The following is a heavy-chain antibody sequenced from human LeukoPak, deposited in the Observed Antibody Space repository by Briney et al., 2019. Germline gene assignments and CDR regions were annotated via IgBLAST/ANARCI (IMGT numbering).Heavy chain of an antibody. CDR2: ISGSGGST. J-gene: IGHJ4*02. V-gene: IGHV3-23*01. CDR3: AKAYSSGWSPFDY. CDR1: GFTFSSYS. D-gene: IGHD6-19*01. Sequence: SGGSLRLSCAASGFTFSSYSMNWVRQAPGKGLEWVSAISGSGGSTYYADSVKGRFTISRDNSKNTLYLQMNSLRAEDTAIYYCAKAYSSGWSPFDYWGQGTLVTVSS.